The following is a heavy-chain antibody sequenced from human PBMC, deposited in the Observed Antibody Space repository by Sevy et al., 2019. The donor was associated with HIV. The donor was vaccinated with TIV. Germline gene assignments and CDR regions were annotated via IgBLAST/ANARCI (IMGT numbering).Heavy chain of an antibody. CDR2: IYRSGST. V-gene: IGHV4-4*02. Sequence: SETLSLTCAVSGGSISSSNWWSWVRQPPGKGLEWIGDIYRSGSTNYNPSLKSRVTISVDKSKNQFSLKLSSVTAAETAVYHCARGVYYDILTGYPHYYMDVWGKGTTVTVS. CDR1: GGSISSSNW. D-gene: IGHD3-9*01. J-gene: IGHJ6*03. CDR3: ARGVYYDILTGYPHYYMDV.